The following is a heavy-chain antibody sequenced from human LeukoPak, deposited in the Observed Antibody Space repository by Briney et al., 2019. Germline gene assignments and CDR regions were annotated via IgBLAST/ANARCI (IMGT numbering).Heavy chain of an antibody. Sequence: GGSLRLSCAASGFTVGSNYMNWVRQAPGKGFEWVSGIYSGGSTDYADPVKGRFTISRDSSKNTVYLQMNSLRSDDTAVYFCAGNNYASGTFLVYWGQGTLVTVSS. D-gene: IGHD3-10*01. V-gene: IGHV3-66*02. CDR2: IYSGGST. J-gene: IGHJ4*02. CDR1: GFTVGSNY. CDR3: AGNNYASGTFLVY.